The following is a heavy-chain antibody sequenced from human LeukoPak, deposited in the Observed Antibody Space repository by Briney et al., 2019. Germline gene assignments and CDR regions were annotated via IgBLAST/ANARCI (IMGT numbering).Heavy chain of an antibody. D-gene: IGHD6-13*01. CDR3: AIGSAAGTRGGY. CDR1: GFTFSSYA. Sequence: GGSLRLSCAASGFTFSSYAMSWVRQAPGKGREWVSAISGSGGSTYYADSVKGRFTISRDNSKNTLYLQMNSLRAEDTAVYYCAIGSAAGTRGGYWGQGTLVTVSS. CDR2: ISGSGGST. J-gene: IGHJ4*02. V-gene: IGHV3-23*01.